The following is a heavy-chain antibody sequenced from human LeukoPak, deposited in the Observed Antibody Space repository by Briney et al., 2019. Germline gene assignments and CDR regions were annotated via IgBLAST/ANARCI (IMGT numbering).Heavy chain of an antibody. Sequence: SETLSLTCTVSGGSISSYYWSWIRQPPGKGLEWIGYIYYSGSTNYNPSLKSRVTISVDTSKNQFSLKLSSVTAADTAVYYCARGPGTTFEGRSDFDYWGQGTLVTVSS. D-gene: IGHD2/OR15-2a*01. V-gene: IGHV4-59*01. CDR2: IYYSGST. CDR3: ARGPGTTFEGRSDFDY. CDR1: GGSISSYY. J-gene: IGHJ4*02.